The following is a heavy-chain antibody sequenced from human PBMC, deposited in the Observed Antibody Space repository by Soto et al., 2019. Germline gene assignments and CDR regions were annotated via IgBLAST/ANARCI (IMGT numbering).Heavy chain of an antibody. J-gene: IGHJ4*02. CDR3: ARGIAAAGTYAELAY. D-gene: IGHD6-13*01. CDR2: INHSGST. Sequence: QVQLQQWGAGVLKPSETLSLTCDVYGGSFSGYYWSWIRQPPGKGLEWIGEINHSGSTNYNPSLKSRVTISVDTSKNQFSLKLSSVTAADTAVYYCARGIAAAGTYAELAYWGQGTLVTVSS. CDR1: GGSFSGYY. V-gene: IGHV4-34*01.